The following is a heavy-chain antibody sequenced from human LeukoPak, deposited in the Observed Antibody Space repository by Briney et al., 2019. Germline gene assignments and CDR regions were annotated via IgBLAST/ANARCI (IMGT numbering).Heavy chain of an antibody. Sequence: GGSLRLSCAASGFTVSSNYMSWVRQAPGKGLEWVSVIYSGGSTYYADSVKGRFTISRDNSKNTLYLQMNSLRAEDTAVYYCARGGNHIAVAGTEGYYFDYWGQGTLVTVSS. CDR2: IYSGGST. D-gene: IGHD6-19*01. V-gene: IGHV3-53*01. CDR1: GFTVSSNY. J-gene: IGHJ4*02. CDR3: ARGGNHIAVAGTEGYYFDY.